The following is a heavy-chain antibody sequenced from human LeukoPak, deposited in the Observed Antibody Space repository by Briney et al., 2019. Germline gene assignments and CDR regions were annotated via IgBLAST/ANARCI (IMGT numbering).Heavy chain of an antibody. D-gene: IGHD4-23*01. CDR2: IYCSGST. CDR1: GGSISSGDHY. V-gene: IGHV4-30-4*08. Sequence: SETLSLTCTVSGGSISSGDHYWSWIRQPPGKGLEWIGYIYCSGSTYYNPSLKSRVTISVDTSKNQFSLKLGSVTAADTAVYYCARVKDDYGGNPAQYRYFDLWGRGTLVTASS. CDR3: ARVKDDYGGNPAQYRYFDL. J-gene: IGHJ2*01.